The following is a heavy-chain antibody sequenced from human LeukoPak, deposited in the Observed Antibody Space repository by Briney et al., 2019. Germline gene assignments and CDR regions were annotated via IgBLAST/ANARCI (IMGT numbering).Heavy chain of an antibody. CDR2: INPDSGGT. V-gene: IGHV1-2*02. CDR3: ASSIAVAGTGFDY. J-gene: IGHJ4*02. D-gene: IGHD6-19*01. Sequence: GASVKVSCKASGYTFTSYGINWVRQAPGQGLEWMGWINPDSGGTNYAQKFQGRVTMTRDPSISTAYMELSRLRSDDTAVYYCASSIAVAGTGFDYWGQGTLVTVSS. CDR1: GYTFTSYG.